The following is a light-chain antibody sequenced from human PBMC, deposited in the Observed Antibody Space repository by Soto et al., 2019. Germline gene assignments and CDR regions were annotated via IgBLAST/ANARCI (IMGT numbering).Light chain of an antibody. V-gene: IGKV3-20*01. CDR2: GAS. Sequence: EIVLTQSPGTLSLSTGERATISCRASQSVSSSYLAWYQQKPGQAPRLLIYGASSRATGIPDRFSGSGSGRDFTLTISRLEPEDFAVYYCHQYDSSPLTFGGGTKVEIK. CDR3: HQYDSSPLT. CDR1: QSVSSSY. J-gene: IGKJ4*01.